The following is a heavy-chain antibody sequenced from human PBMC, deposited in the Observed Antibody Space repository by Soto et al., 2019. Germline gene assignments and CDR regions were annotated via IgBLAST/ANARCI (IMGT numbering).Heavy chain of an antibody. CDR1: SCSVRDSNYY. CDR2: IYYSGST. J-gene: IGHJ6*03. V-gene: IGHV4-61*01. Sequence: PSETLCLSCSVSSCSVRDSNYYWIRIRQPPGKGLEWIGYIYYSGSTNYNPSLKSRVTISVDTSKNQFSLKLSSVTAADTAVYYCARGIPYYYYMDVWGKGTTVTVPS. CDR3: ARGIPYYYYMDV. D-gene: IGHD2-21*01.